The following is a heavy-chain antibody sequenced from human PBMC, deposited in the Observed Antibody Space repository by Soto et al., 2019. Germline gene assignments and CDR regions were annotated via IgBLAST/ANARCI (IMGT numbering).Heavy chain of an antibody. Sequence: KPSETLSLTCAVSGYSISSGYYWGWIRQPPGKGLEWIGSIYHSGSTYYNPSLKSRVTISVDTSKNQFSLKLSSVTAADTAVYYCARDPYYYDSSGYYYPYFQHWGQGTLVTVSS. J-gene: IGHJ1*01. V-gene: IGHV4-38-2*02. CDR3: ARDPYYYDSSGYYYPYFQH. CDR2: IYHSGST. CDR1: GYSISSGYY. D-gene: IGHD3-22*01.